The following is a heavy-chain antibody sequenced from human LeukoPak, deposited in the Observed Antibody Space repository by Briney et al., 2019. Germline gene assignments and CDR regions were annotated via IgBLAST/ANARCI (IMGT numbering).Heavy chain of an antibody. CDR2: INPNSGGT. Sequence: RRASVKVSFKASGDTFTGYYMHWVRQAPGRGLEWMGWINPNSGGTNCAPKFQGRVTMTRDTSISTAYMELSRLRSDDTAVYYCARENSTAYYFDYWGQGTLVTVSS. CDR1: GDTFTGYY. D-gene: IGHD2-2*01. CDR3: ARENSTAYYFDY. J-gene: IGHJ4*02. V-gene: IGHV1-2*02.